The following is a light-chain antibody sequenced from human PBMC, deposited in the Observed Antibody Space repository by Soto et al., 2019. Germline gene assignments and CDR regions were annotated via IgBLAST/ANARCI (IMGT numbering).Light chain of an antibody. J-gene: IGKJ5*01. CDR2: VVS. CDR1: QGISNF. Sequence: DIQMTQSPSAMSASVGDRVTITCRASQGISNFLAWFQQKPGKVPKRLIYVVSSFQSGVPSRFSGSGSGTEFTLTISSLQPEDFATYYCQQLKSNLITFGQGTRLEI. V-gene: IGKV1-17*03. CDR3: QQLKSNLIT.